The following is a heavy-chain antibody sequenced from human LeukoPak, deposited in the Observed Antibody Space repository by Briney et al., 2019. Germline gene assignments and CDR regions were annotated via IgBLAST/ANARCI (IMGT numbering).Heavy chain of an antibody. D-gene: IGHD6-6*01. CDR3: ARDYRSSSGIGFDY. V-gene: IGHV3-48*02. CDR2: ISSSSSTT. Sequence: PGGSLRLSCAASGFTFSSYAMSWVRQAPGKGLEWVSAISSSSSTTYYAESVKGRFTISRDNAKNSLYLQMNSLRDEDTAVYYCARDYRSSSGIGFDYWGQGTLVTVSS. J-gene: IGHJ4*02. CDR1: GFTFSSYA.